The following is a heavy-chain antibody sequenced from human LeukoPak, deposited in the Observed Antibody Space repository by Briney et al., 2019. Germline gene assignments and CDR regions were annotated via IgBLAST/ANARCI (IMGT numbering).Heavy chain of an antibody. CDR3: ARDLSGYSYGYYFDY. D-gene: IGHD5-18*01. CDR2: ISYDGSNK. V-gene: IGHV3-30*04. J-gene: IGHJ4*02. CDR1: GFTFSSYA. Sequence: GRSLRLSCAASGFTFSSYAMHWVRQAPGEGLEWVAVISYDGSNKYYADSVKGRFTISRDNSKNTLYLQMNSLRAEDTAVYYCARDLSGYSYGYYFDYWGQGTLVTVSS.